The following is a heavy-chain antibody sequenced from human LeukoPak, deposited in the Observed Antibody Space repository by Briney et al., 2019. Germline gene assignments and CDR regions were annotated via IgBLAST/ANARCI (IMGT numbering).Heavy chain of an antibody. D-gene: IGHD3-9*01. CDR2: IYPGDSDT. V-gene: IGHV5-51*01. CDR3: ARQSYYDILTGSDYYGMDV. Sequence: GESLQISCKGSGYSFTSYWIGWVRQMPGKGLGWMGIIYPGDSDTRYSPSFQGQVTISADKSISTAYLQWSSLKASDTAMYYCARQSYYDILTGSDYYGMDVWGQGTTVTVSS. J-gene: IGHJ6*02. CDR1: GYSFTSYW.